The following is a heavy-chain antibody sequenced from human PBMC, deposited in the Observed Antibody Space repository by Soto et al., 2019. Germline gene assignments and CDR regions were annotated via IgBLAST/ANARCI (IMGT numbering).Heavy chain of an antibody. Sequence: SETLSLTCTVSGGSISSSSYYWGWIRQPPGKGLEWIGSIYYSGSTYYNPSLKSRVTISVDTSKNQFSLKLSSVTAADTAVYYCARSKYSSGWYFDYWGQGTLVTVSS. CDR3: ARSKYSSGWYFDY. J-gene: IGHJ4*02. D-gene: IGHD6-19*01. CDR2: IYYSGST. CDR1: GGSISSSSYY. V-gene: IGHV4-39*01.